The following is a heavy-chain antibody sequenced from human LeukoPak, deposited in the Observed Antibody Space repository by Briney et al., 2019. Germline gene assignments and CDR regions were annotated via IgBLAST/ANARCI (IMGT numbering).Heavy chain of an antibody. J-gene: IGHJ4*02. D-gene: IGHD5-18*01. Sequence: ASVKVSCKASGYTFTGYYMHWVRQAPGQGLEWMGWINPNSGGTNYAQKFQGRVTMTRDTSISTAYMELSSLKSDDTAVYYCARRCSYAYGYLDYWGQGTLVTVSS. CDR1: GYTFTGYY. V-gene: IGHV1-2*02. CDR2: INPNSGGT. CDR3: ARRCSYAYGYLDY.